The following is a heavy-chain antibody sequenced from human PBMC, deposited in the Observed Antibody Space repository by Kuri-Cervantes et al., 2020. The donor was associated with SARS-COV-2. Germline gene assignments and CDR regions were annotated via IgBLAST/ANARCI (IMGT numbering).Heavy chain of an antibody. CDR3: AREVTTSIDY. Sequence: GESLKISCAASGFTFSSYAMHWVRQAPGKGLEWVAVISYDGSNKYYADSVKGRFTISRDNSKNTLYLQMNSLRAEDTAVYYCAREVTTSIDYWGQRTLVTVSS. CDR2: ISYDGSNK. J-gene: IGHJ4*02. D-gene: IGHD4-11*01. V-gene: IGHV3-30-3*01. CDR1: GFTFSSYA.